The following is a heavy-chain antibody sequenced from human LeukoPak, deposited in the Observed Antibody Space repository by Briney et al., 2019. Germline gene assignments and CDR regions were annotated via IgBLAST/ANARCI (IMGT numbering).Heavy chain of an antibody. Sequence: GGSLRLSCTTSGFNFGDYAMSWFRQAPGKGLEWVGFIRSQAYGGTTEYAASVRGRFTVSRDDSKSIAYLQMNSLKTEDTAVYYCTRDCGDYAYYYYYYMDVWGKGTTVTVSS. CDR2: IRSQAYGGTT. J-gene: IGHJ6*03. CDR3: TRDCGDYAYYYYYYMDV. D-gene: IGHD4-17*01. V-gene: IGHV3-49*03. CDR1: GFNFGDYA.